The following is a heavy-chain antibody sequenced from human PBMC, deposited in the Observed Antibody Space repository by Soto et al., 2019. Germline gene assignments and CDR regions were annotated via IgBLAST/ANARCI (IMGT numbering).Heavy chain of an antibody. D-gene: IGHD1-7*01. CDR3: ARSEILTGTTPPHSYYYYYGMDV. CDR2: IYYSGST. V-gene: IGHV4-30-4*01. Sequence: SETLSLTCTVSGGSISSGDYYWSWIRQPPGKGLEWIGYIYYSGSTYYNPSLKSRVTISVDTSKNQFSLKLSSVTAADTAVYYCARSEILTGTTPPHSYYYYYGMDVWGQGTTVTVSS. CDR1: GGSISSGDYY. J-gene: IGHJ6*02.